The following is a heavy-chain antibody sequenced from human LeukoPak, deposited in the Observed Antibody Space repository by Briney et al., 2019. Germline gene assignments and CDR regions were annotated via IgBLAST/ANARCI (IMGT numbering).Heavy chain of an antibody. CDR3: ARDLARYCSSTSCYDAFDI. CDR1: GYTFTSYG. D-gene: IGHD2-2*01. CDR2: ISAYNGNT. J-gene: IGHJ3*02. Sequence: ASVKVSCKASGYTFTSYGISWVRQAPGQGLEWMGWISAYNGNTNYAQKLQGRVTMTTDTSTSTAYMELRSLRSDDTAVYYCARDLARYCSSTSCYDAFDIWGQGTMVTVSS. V-gene: IGHV1-18*01.